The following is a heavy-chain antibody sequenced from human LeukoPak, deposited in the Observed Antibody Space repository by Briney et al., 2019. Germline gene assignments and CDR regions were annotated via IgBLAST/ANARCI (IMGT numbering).Heavy chain of an antibody. CDR1: RFTFNDHA. J-gene: IGHJ4*02. V-gene: IGHV3-9*01. D-gene: IGHD6-25*01. Sequence: PGRSLRLSWAASRFTFNDHAMHWVRQAPGKGLEWVSGISWHSGTIDYAYSGKRRFTISRDNAKNSLYLQMNSLRAEDTAFYYCAKEASGRDFDYWGQGTLVAVSS. CDR3: AKEASGRDFDY. CDR2: ISWHSGTI.